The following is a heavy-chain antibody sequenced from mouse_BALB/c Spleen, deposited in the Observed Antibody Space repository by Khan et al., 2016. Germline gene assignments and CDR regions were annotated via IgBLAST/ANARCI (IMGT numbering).Heavy chain of an antibody. J-gene: IGHJ3*01. D-gene: IGHD2-14*01. Sequence: VELVESGPGLVAPSQTLSITCTVSGFSLTHYGVHWVRQPPGKGLEWLGIIWAGGSTTYNSALMSRLSISKDNSKSQVSLKMNSLQTDDTAMYDCARDENYRYDGFAYWGQGTLVTVSA. V-gene: IGHV2-9*02. CDR3: ARDENYRYDGFAY. CDR1: GFSLTHYG. CDR2: IWAGGST.